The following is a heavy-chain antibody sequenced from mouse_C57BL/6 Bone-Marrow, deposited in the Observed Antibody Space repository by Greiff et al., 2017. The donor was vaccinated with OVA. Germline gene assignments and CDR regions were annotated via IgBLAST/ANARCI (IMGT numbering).Heavy chain of an antibody. J-gene: IGHJ2*01. V-gene: IGHV1-42*01. D-gene: IGHD3-3*01. CDR2: INPSTGGT. Sequence: VQLQQSGPELVKPGASVKISCKASGYSFTGYYMNWVKQSPEKSLEWIGEINPSTGGTTYNQKFKAKATLTVDKSSSTAYMQLKSLTSEDSAVYCCHWGWRNFDYWGQGTTLTVSS. CDR1: GYSFTGYY. CDR3: HWGWRNFDY.